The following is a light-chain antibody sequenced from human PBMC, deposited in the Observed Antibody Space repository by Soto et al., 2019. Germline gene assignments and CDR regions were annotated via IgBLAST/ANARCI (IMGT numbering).Light chain of an antibody. V-gene: IGLV2-14*03. CDR3: SSYTTSNTRQIV. CDR1: SSDVCGYNY. CDR2: DVS. Sequence: QSVLTQPASVSWSPGQSITISCTGTSSDVCGYNYVSWYQHHPGKAPKLLIYDVSNRPSGISNRFSGSKSDNTASLTISGLQPEDEADYYCSSYTTSNTRQIVFGTGTKVTVL. J-gene: IGLJ1*01.